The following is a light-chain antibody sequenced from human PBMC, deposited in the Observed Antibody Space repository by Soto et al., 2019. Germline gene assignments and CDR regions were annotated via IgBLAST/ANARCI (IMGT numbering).Light chain of an antibody. CDR2: ANN. Sequence: QSVLTQPPSVSGAPGRRVTISCTGSSSNIGAGYDVHWYQQLPGTAPKLLICANNNRPSGVPDRFSGSKSATSASLAITGLQAEDEADYYCQSYDTSLSGYVFGTGTKVTVL. CDR1: SSNIGAGYD. CDR3: QSYDTSLSGYV. V-gene: IGLV1-40*01. J-gene: IGLJ1*01.